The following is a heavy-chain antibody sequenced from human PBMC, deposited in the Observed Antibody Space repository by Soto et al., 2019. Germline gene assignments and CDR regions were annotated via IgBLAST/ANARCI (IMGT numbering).Heavy chain of an antibody. CDR3: AKDWDSTSPYYMAV. CDR1: GFTFDDYA. Sequence: EVQLVESGGGLVQPGRSLRLSCAASGFTFDDYAMHWVRQVPGEGLEWVSSISWDSVSIFYVDSVKGRFTISRDNAKSTLYLQMTGLREEDTALYYCAKDWDSTSPYYMAVWGKGTAVTVSS. J-gene: IGHJ6*03. D-gene: IGHD2-2*01. CDR2: ISWDSVSI. V-gene: IGHV3-9*01.